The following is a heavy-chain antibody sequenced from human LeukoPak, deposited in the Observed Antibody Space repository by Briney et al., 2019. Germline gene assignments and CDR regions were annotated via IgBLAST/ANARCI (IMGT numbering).Heavy chain of an antibody. J-gene: IGHJ6*03. Sequence: GGSLRLSCAASGFTFRSYWMTWVRQSPGKGLEWVANIKQDGSETYHVDSVKGRFTISRDNAKNSLYLQMNSLTAEDTGLYYCARDATTAVGWVYMDVWGKGTTVTISS. CDR3: ARDATTAVGWVYMDV. D-gene: IGHD6-13*01. V-gene: IGHV3-7*01. CDR1: GFTFRSYW. CDR2: IKQDGSET.